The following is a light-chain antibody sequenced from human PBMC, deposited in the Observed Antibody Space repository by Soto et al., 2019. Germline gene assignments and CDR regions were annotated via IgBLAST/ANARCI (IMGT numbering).Light chain of an antibody. J-gene: IGKJ1*01. CDR1: RSVDKW. Sequence: DIQMTQSPSTLSASLGDRVTIICRASRSVDKWLAWYQQKSGKAPKLLIYEASHLQSGVPSRFGGTGSGTEFTLSINRLQPEDVATYYCQPYYSFWTFGQGTTVEV. V-gene: IGKV1-5*02. CDR2: EAS. CDR3: QPYYSFWT.